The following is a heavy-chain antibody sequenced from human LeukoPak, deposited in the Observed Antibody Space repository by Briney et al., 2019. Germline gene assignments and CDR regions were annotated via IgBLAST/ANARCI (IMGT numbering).Heavy chain of an antibody. CDR2: TYYRSTWYN. D-gene: IGHD2-2*01. V-gene: IGHV6-1*01. Sequence: SQTLSLTCAISGDSVSSNSVTWNWIRQSPSRGLEWLGRTYYRSTWYNDYAVPVRGRMTVNPDTSKNQFPLHLNSVTPEDTAVYYCARRLTQYDCFDPWGQGILVTVSS. CDR3: ARRLTQYDCFDP. J-gene: IGHJ5*02. CDR1: GDSVSSNSVT.